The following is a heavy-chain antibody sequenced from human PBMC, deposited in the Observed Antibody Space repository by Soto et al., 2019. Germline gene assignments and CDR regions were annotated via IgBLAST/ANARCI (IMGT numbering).Heavy chain of an antibody. V-gene: IGHV3-30*18. CDR2: ISYDGSNK. Sequence: GGSLRLSCAASGFTFSSYGMHWVRQAPGKGLEWVAVISYDGSNKYYADSVKGRFTISRDNSKNTLYLQMNSLRAEDTAVYYCAKDRSRDVYNPWGQGTLVTVYS. CDR3: AKDRSRDVYNP. CDR1: GFTFSSYG. J-gene: IGHJ5*02. D-gene: IGHD1-1*01.